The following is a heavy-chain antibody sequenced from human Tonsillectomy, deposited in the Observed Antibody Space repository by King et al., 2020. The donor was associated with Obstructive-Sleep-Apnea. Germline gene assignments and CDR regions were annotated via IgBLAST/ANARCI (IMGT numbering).Heavy chain of an antibody. V-gene: IGHV7-4-1*02. Sequence: QLVQSGSELKKPGASVKVSCKASGYTFTSYAMNWVRQAPGQGLEWMGLIKTNTGNPTYAQCFTGRFGFSLDTSVSTAYLQISSLKAEDTAVYYCERDHYVSSGYYYSFDYWGQGTLVTVSS. J-gene: IGHJ4*02. CDR3: ERDHYVSSGYYYSFDY. CDR1: GYTFTSYA. D-gene: IGHD3-22*01. CDR2: IKTNTGNP.